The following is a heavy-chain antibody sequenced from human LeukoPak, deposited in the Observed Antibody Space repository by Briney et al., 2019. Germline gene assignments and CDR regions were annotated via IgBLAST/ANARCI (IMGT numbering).Heavy chain of an antibody. V-gene: IGHV1-2*02. CDR1: GYTFTGYY. CDR2: INPNSGGT. Sequence: ASVKVSCKASGYTFTGYYMLWVRQAPGQGLEWMGWINPNSGGTNYAQKFQGRVTMTRDTSISTAYMELSRLRSDDTAVYYCAREFPLDSSSNYYYYGMDVWGQGTTVTVSS. CDR3: AREFPLDSSSNYYYYGMDV. D-gene: IGHD6-6*01. J-gene: IGHJ6*02.